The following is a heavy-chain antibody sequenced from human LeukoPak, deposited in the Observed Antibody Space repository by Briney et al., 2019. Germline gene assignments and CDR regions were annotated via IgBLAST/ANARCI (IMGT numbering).Heavy chain of an antibody. Sequence: PSETLSLTCAVYGGSFSGYYWSWIRQPPGKGLEWIGEINHSGSTNYNPSLKSRVTISVDTSKNQFSLKLSSVTAADTAVYYCARTGRYGSGYSYYFDYWGQGTLVTVSS. CDR1: GGSFSGYY. CDR2: INHSGST. J-gene: IGHJ4*02. CDR3: ARTGRYGSGYSYYFDY. V-gene: IGHV4-34*01. D-gene: IGHD3-22*01.